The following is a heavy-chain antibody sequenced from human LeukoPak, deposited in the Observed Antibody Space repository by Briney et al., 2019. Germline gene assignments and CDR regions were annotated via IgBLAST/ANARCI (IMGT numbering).Heavy chain of an antibody. Sequence: SETLSLTCTVSGGSISSSSYYWGWIRQPPGKGLEWIGSIYYSGSTYYNPSLKSRVTISVDTSKNQFSLKLSSVTAADTAVYYCARVGPGRHYYDSSGYYYDFDYWGQGTLVTVSS. D-gene: IGHD3-22*01. J-gene: IGHJ4*02. CDR1: GGSISSSSYY. CDR2: IYYSGST. CDR3: ARVGPGRHYYDSSGYYYDFDY. V-gene: IGHV4-39*07.